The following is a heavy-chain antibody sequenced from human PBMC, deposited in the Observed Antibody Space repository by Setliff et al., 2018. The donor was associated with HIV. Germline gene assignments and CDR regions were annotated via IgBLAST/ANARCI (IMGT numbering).Heavy chain of an antibody. CDR2: IYYSGST. Sequence: SETLSLTCTVSGGSFTSSDYYWSWIRQPPGKGLEWIGYIYYSGSTNYNPSLKSRVTISVDTSKNQFSLKLSSVTAADTAVYYCARDIEEPMTTHAFDIWGQGTMVTVSS. D-gene: IGHD4-17*01. CDR3: ARDIEEPMTTHAFDI. V-gene: IGHV4-61*08. CDR1: GGSFTSSDYY. J-gene: IGHJ3*02.